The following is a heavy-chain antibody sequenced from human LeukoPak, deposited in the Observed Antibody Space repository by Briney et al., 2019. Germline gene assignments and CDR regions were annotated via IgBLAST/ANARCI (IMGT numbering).Heavy chain of an antibody. CDR1: GFTFRRYD. Sequence: GGSLILSCAASGFTFRRYDMNWVRQAPGKGLEWVSSISSSSISINYADSVRDRFTISRDNARELLYLQMHNLRSEDTAVYYCARVYDVLTGGFDYWGQGVLVTVSS. D-gene: IGHD3-9*01. V-gene: IGHV3-21*01. CDR2: ISSSSISI. J-gene: IGHJ4*02. CDR3: ARVYDVLTGGFDY.